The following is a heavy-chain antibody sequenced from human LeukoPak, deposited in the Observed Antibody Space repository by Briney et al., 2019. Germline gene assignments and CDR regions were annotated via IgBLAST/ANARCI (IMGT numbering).Heavy chain of an antibody. CDR2: ITPNSGGT. Sequence: GASVKVSCKASGYTFTGYYMHWVRQAPGQGLEWMGWITPNSGGTNYAQKFQGRVTMTSDTSISTAYMELSRLRSNDTAVYYCARVYRWLHPNDAFDIWGRGTMVSVFS. CDR1: GYTFTGYY. J-gene: IGHJ3*02. V-gene: IGHV1-2*02. D-gene: IGHD5-12*01. CDR3: ARVYRWLHPNDAFDI.